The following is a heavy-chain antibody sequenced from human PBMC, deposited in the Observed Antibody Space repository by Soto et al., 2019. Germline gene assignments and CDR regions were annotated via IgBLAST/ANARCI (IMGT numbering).Heavy chain of an antibody. CDR3: ARGRLSVGITIFGVVRVYAFDI. CDR2: ISSSSSYI. D-gene: IGHD3-3*01. CDR1: GFTFSSYS. V-gene: IGHV3-21*01. J-gene: IGHJ3*02. Sequence: GGSLRLSCAASGFTFSSYSMNWVRQAPGKGLEWVSSISSSSSYIYYADSVEGRFTISRDNAKNSLYLQMNSLRAEDTAVYYCARGRLSVGITIFGVVRVYAFDIWGQGTMVTVSS.